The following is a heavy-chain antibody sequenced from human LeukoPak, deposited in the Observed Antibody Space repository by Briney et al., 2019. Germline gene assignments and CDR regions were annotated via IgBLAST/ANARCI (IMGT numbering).Heavy chain of an antibody. J-gene: IGHJ4*02. D-gene: IGHD6-19*01. CDR3: AREVIAVAGFDY. CDR1: GGSISSGDYY. Sequence: SETLSLTCTVSGGSISSGDYYWSWIRQPPGKGLEWIGYIYYSGSTYYNPSLKSRVTISVDTSKNQFSLKLSSVTAADTAVYYCAREVIAVAGFDYWGPGTLVTVSS. V-gene: IGHV4-30-4*02. CDR2: IYYSGST.